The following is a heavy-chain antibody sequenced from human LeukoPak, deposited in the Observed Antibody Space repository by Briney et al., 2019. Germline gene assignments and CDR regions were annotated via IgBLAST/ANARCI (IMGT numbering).Heavy chain of an antibody. Sequence: GGSLRLSCAASGFTFSSYAMHWVRQAPGKGLEWVSYISSSGSTIYYADSVKGRFTISRDNAKNSLFLQMDSLRGEDTAVYYCARCTTGKTFGSLREIKKSREIDYWGQGTLVTVSS. CDR3: ARCTTGKTFGSLREIKKSREIDY. J-gene: IGHJ4*02. V-gene: IGHV3-48*03. CDR1: GFTFSSYA. CDR2: ISSSGSTI. D-gene: IGHD1-1*01.